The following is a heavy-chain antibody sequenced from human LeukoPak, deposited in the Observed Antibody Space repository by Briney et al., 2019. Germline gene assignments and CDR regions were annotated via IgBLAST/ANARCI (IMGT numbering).Heavy chain of an antibody. V-gene: IGHV4-61*02. CDR3: ARHGGRIVGATRWFDP. Sequence: PSETLSLTCTVSGGSISSGSYYWSWIRQPAGKGLEWIGRIYTSGSTNSNPSLKSRITISVDTSKNQFSLKLNSVTAADTAVYYCARHGGRIVGATRWFDPWGQGTLVTVSS. CDR1: GGSISSGSYY. CDR2: IYTSGST. D-gene: IGHD1-26*01. J-gene: IGHJ5*02.